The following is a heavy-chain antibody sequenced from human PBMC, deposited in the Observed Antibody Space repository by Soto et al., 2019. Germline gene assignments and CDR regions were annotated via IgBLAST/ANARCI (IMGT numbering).Heavy chain of an antibody. J-gene: IGHJ3*02. V-gene: IGHV4-59*01. CDR2: VDSSGNT. Sequence: QVQLQESGPGLVKPSETLSLTCTVSGGSISAYYWNWIQRPPGKGLEWIGYVDSSGNTDYNPSLKSRVTISVDSSKNQFSLKLNSLTAADTAVYYCAREALYGGISNALDIWGQGTTVTVSS. CDR1: GGSISAYY. D-gene: IGHD4-17*01. CDR3: AREALYGGISNALDI.